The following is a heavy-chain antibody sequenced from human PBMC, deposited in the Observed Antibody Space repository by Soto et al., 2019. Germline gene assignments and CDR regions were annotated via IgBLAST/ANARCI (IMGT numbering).Heavy chain of an antibody. CDR1: GGSIDSGGSY. Sequence: QVQLQESGPGLVKPSQTLSLTCTVSGGSIDSGGSYWSWIRQSPGEGLEWLGYIYYSGTTYYNPSLKIRVSIPLDTSKNQFSLKLTSVTAADTAIYYCARAHCFSSSCSYLDLWGRGTLVTVSS. CDR3: ARAHCFSSSCSYLDL. V-gene: IGHV4-31*03. CDR2: IYYSGTT. D-gene: IGHD2-2*01. J-gene: IGHJ2*01.